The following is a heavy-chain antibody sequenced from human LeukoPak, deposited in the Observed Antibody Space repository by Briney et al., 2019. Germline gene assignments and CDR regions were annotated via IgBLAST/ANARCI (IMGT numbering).Heavy chain of an antibody. CDR3: AKDLWEDYYDSSGSPNDY. D-gene: IGHD3-22*01. CDR2: ISYDGSNK. V-gene: IGHV3-30*18. J-gene: IGHJ4*02. Sequence: GGSLRLSCAASGFTFSSYGMHWVRQAPGKGLEWVAVISYDGSNKYHADSVKGRFTISRDNSKNTLYLQMNSLRAEDTAVYYCAKDLWEDYYDSSGSPNDYWGQGTLVTVSS. CDR1: GFTFSSYG.